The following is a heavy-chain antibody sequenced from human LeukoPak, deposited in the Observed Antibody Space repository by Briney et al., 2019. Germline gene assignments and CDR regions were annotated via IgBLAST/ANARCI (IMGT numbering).Heavy chain of an antibody. J-gene: IGHJ1*01. D-gene: IGHD6-19*01. CDR1: GFTLSSYE. CDR2: IDYDGGSE. V-gene: IGHV3-23*01. CDR3: TRNSGWYGLS. Sequence: PGGSLRLSCTVSGFTLSSYEMSWIRQAPGKGLEWVSSIDYDGGSEHYADSVKGRFTISRDNSNNTLFLHLNSLRGEDTAVYYCTRNSGWYGLSWGQGTLVTVSS.